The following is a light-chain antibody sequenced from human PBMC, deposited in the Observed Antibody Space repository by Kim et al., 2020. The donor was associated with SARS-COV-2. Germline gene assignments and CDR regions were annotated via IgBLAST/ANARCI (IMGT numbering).Light chain of an antibody. CDR3: QKYNGAPWT. CDR2: AAS. Sequence: DIQMTQSPSSLSASVGDRLTITCRASQGISNDLAWYQQKPGKVPKLLIFAASALQSGVPSRFSGSGSGADFTLTISSLQPEDVATYYWQKYNGAPWTFGQGTRVDIK. J-gene: IGKJ1*01. CDR1: QGISND. V-gene: IGKV1-27*01.